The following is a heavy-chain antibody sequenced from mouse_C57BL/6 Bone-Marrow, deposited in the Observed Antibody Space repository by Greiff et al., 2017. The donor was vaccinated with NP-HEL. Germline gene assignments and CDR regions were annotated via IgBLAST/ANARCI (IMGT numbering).Heavy chain of an antibody. V-gene: IGHV2-5*01. CDR2: IWRGGST. J-gene: IGHJ4*01. CDR1: GFSLTSYG. CDR3: ASHYYGSSYGYYAMDY. D-gene: IGHD1-1*01. Sequence: VKLMESGPGLVQPSQSLSITCTVSGFSLTSYGVHWVRQSPGKGLEWLGVIWRGGSTDYNAAFMSRLSITKDNSKSQVFFKMNSLQADDTAIYYCASHYYGSSYGYYAMDYWGQGTSVTVSS.